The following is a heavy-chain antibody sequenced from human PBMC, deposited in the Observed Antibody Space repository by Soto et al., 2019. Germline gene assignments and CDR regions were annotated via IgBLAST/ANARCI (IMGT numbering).Heavy chain of an antibody. CDR3: GRISSHGDYAY. CDR1: GASISSSSYY. D-gene: IGHD4-17*01. J-gene: IGHJ4*02. V-gene: IGHV4-39*01. CDR2: ISYTGST. Sequence: SETLSLTCTVSGASISSSSYYWGWIRQPPGKGLEWIESISYTGSTYYNPSLRSRVTTSVDTSKNQFFLKLSSVTAADTAVYYCGRISSHGDYAYWGQGTLVTVSS.